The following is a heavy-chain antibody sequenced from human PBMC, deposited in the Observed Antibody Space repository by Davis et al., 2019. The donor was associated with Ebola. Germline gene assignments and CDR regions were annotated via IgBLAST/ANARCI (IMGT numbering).Heavy chain of an antibody. Sequence: GESLKISCAASGFTFSSYAMHWVRQAPGKGLEWVAVISYDGSNKYYADSVKGRFTISRDNSKNTLYLQMKSLRVEDTAVYYCARHDYGDSHFDYWGQGTLVTVSS. J-gene: IGHJ4*02. CDR1: GFTFSSYA. CDR2: ISYDGSNK. V-gene: IGHV3-30*04. CDR3: ARHDYGDSHFDY. D-gene: IGHD4-17*01.